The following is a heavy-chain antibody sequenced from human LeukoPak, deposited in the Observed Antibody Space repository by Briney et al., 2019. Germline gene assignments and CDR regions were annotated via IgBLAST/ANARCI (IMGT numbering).Heavy chain of an antibody. CDR1: GFTFAGYA. CDR3: ARDPDSSGYYYSYFDY. D-gene: IGHD3-22*01. J-gene: IGHJ4*02. Sequence: GGSLRLSCAASGFTFAGYAMTWVRQAPGKGLEWVSYISISSMNIYYADSVKGRFTISRDNAKNSLYLQMNSLRAEDTAVYYCARDPDSSGYYYSYFDYWGLGTLVTVSS. V-gene: IGHV3-21*01. CDR2: ISISSMNI.